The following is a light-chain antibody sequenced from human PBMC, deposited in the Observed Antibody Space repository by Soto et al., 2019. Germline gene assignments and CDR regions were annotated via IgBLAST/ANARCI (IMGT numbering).Light chain of an antibody. CDR3: QQYNNWPPAIT. Sequence: EIVMTQSPATLSVSPGERATLSCRASQSVSSNLAWYQQKPGQAPRLIIYGASTRATGIPARFSGSGPGTEFTLTISSLQSEDFAVYYCQQYNNWPPAITFGQGTRLEIK. J-gene: IGKJ5*01. V-gene: IGKV3-15*01. CDR1: QSVSSN. CDR2: GAS.